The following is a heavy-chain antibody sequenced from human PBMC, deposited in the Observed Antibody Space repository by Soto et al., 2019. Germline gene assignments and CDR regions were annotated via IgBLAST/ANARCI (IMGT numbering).Heavy chain of an antibody. D-gene: IGHD5-12*01. CDR1: GNTFTNHG. CDR3: ARDSDRDGYIYWFFDL. J-gene: IGHJ2*01. Sequence: QVQLVQSAAEVKKPGASVKVSCKASGNTFTNHGITWVRQAPGQGLEWMDWIRPLNGKTNYAQEFQGRFTMTTDTXTXXVYMELTSLRSDDTAVYYCARDSDRDGYIYWFFDLWGRGTLVTVSS. V-gene: IGHV1-18*01. CDR2: IRPLNGKT.